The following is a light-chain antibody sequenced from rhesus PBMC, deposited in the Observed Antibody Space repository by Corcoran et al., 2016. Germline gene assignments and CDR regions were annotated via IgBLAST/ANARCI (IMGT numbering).Light chain of an antibody. CDR1: QSVSIS. J-gene: IGKJ2*01. CDR3: QETSNLYS. V-gene: IGKV3-31*02. Sequence: EIVMTQSPATLSLSPGETATISCRTSQSVSISLAWYTQKPGRAPRLLIYGASSRATSIPDSFSGSGSGTDFTLTIRSLEPEDFAVYYCQETSNLYSFGQGTKVEIK. CDR2: GAS.